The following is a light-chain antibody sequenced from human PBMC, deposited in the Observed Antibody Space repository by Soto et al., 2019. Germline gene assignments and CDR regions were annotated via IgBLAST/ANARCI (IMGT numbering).Light chain of an antibody. V-gene: IGKV3-11*01. J-gene: IGKJ4*01. CDR1: QSVEKY. Sequence: EVVLTQSPATLSLSPGERAILSCRASQSVEKYLVWYQQKPGQAPRLLIYDTANRATGIPARFSGSGSGTDFPLPIRSPEPEGFAVYYRQPRKTLAPLTFGGGNQVELK. CDR3: QPRKTLAPLT. CDR2: DTA.